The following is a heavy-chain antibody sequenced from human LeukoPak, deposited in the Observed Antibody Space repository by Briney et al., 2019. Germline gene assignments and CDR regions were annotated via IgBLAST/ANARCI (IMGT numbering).Heavy chain of an antibody. CDR2: ISGSGGST. CDR1: GFTFSSYA. CDR3: AKDEQWLGYFDY. J-gene: IGHJ4*02. D-gene: IGHD6-19*01. V-gene: IGHV3-23*01. Sequence: PGGSLRLSCAASGFTFSSYAMSWVRQAPGKGLEWVSAISGSGGSTYYADSVKGLFTISRDNSKNTLYLQMNSLRAEDTAVYYCAKDEQWLGYFDYWGQGTLVTVSS.